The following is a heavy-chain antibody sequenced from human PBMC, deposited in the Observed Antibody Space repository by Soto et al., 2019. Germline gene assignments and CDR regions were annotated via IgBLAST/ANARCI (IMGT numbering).Heavy chain of an antibody. D-gene: IGHD4-17*01. CDR1: GGSISSYY. CDR3: AREVPNSGDYYFDY. V-gene: IGHV4-59*01. CDR2: IYYSGST. J-gene: IGHJ4*02. Sequence: QVQLQESGPGLVKPSETLSLTCTVSGGSISSYYWSWIRQPPGKGLEWIGYIYYSGSTNYNPSLKSRVTISVDTSKNQFSLKLSSVTAADTALYYCAREVPNSGDYYFDYWGQGTLVTVSS.